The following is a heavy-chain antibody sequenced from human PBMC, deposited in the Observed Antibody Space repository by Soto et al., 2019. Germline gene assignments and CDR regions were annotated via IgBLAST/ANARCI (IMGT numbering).Heavy chain of an antibody. D-gene: IGHD2-2*01. V-gene: IGHV4-30-2*01. CDR2: IYHSWST. CDR3: ARVPDR. CDR1: CNAIISAGYS. Sequence: LSLTSAIHCNAIISAGYSGSLIRQPPGKGLEWIGYIYHSWSTYYNPSLKSRVTISVDRSKNQFSLKLSSVTAADTAVYYCARVPDRWGQGTLVTVS. J-gene: IGHJ4*02.